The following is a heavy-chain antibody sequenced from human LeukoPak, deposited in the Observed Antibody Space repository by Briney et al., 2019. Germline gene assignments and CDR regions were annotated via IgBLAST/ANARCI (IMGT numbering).Heavy chain of an antibody. CDR1: GFTFSSYA. J-gene: IGHJ4*02. D-gene: IGHD3-3*01. CDR2: ISGSGGST. Sequence: GGSLRLSCAASGFTFSSYAMSWVRQAPGKGLEWVSAISGSGGSTYYADSVKGRFTISRDNSKNTLYLQMNSLRAEDTAVYYCASQSPVDYDFWSGSLDYWGQGTLVTVSS. CDR3: ASQSPVDYDFWSGSLDY. V-gene: IGHV3-23*01.